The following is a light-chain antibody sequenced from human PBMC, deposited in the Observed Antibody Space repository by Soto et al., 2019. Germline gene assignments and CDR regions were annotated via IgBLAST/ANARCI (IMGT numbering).Light chain of an antibody. CDR1: QGVNTW. CDR2: GAS. V-gene: IGKV1-12*01. J-gene: IGKJ4*01. Sequence: DVHLTQSPSSVSASVEDRVTITCRASQGVNTWLAWYQKKPGKAPRLLIYGASSLQSGVPLRFSGSGSGTDFTLTISSLQPEDVGHYYCQQANNMPLTFGGGTKVDI. CDR3: QQANNMPLT.